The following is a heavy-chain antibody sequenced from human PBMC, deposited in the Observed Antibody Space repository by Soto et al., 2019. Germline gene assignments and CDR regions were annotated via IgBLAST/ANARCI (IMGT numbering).Heavy chain of an antibody. CDR2: IDNSGTS. Sequence: QGQLQESGPGLVKPSQTLSLTCTVSGGSISSGGSYWGWIRQHPGKGLEWIGYIDNSGTSYYNPSLKSRVTISVDTSKNQFSLNLSSVTAADTAVYYCARVGISGTIDAFDIWGKGTMVTVSS. D-gene: IGHD1-20*01. CDR1: GGSISSGGSY. J-gene: IGHJ3*02. CDR3: ARVGISGTIDAFDI. V-gene: IGHV4-31*03.